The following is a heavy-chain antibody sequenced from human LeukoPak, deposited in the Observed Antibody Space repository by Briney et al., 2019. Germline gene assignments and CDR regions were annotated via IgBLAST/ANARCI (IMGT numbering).Heavy chain of an antibody. D-gene: IGHD1-26*01. CDR2: IYYSGST. J-gene: IGHJ4*02. CDR3: ARVGGSSGY. V-gene: IGHV4-39*07. Sequence: PSETLSLTCTVSGGSISSSSYYWGWIRQPPGKGLEWIGSIYYSGSTYYNPSLKSRVTISVDTSKNQFSLKLSSVTAADTAVYYCARVGGSSGYWGQGTLVTVSS. CDR1: GGSISSSSYY.